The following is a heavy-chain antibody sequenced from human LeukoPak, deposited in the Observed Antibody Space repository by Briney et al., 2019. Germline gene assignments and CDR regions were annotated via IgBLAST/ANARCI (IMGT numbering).Heavy chain of an antibody. CDR2: ITGNGGTT. CDR3: ANDLGWIQLNLG. V-gene: IGHV3-23*01. J-gene: IGHJ4*02. CDR1: GFTFDDYA. Sequence: PGRSLRLSCAASGFTFDDYAMHWVRQAPGKGLEWVSGITGNGGTTYYADSVKGRFTISRDNSKNTVYLQMNSLRAEDTAVYYCANDLGWIQLNLGRGQGTLVTVSS. D-gene: IGHD5-18*01.